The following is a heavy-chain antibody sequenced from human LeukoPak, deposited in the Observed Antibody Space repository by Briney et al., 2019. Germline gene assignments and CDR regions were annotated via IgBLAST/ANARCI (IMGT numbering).Heavy chain of an antibody. CDR2: IYYSGST. J-gene: IGHJ2*01. V-gene: IGHV4-59*01. CDR1: GGSISNYY. Sequence: KPSETLSLTCTVSGGSISNYYWSWIRQPPGKGLEWIGYIYYSGSTSYNPSLKSRVTISVDTSKNQFSLKLNSVTAADTAVYYCAGGPAPWYFDLWGRGTLVTVSS. CDR3: AGGPAPWYFDL. D-gene: IGHD2-2*01.